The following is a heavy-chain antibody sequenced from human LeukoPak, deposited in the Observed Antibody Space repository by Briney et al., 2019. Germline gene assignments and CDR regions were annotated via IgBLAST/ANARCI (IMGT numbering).Heavy chain of an antibody. V-gene: IGHV3-9*01. CDR1: GFTFDDYA. Sequence: GRSLRLSCAASGFTFDDYAMHWVRHAPGKGLEWVSGISWNSGSIGYADSVKGRFTISRDNAKNSLYLQMNSLRAEDTALYYCAKQNFGDYVFDYWGQGTLVTVSS. CDR2: ISWNSGSI. J-gene: IGHJ4*02. CDR3: AKQNFGDYVFDY. D-gene: IGHD4-17*01.